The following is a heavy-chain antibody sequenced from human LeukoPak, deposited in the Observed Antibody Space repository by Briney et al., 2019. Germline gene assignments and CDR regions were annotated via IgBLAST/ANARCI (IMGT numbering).Heavy chain of an antibody. CDR1: GFTFSSYA. Sequence: PGGSLRLSCAASGFTFSSYAMHWVRQAPGKGLEWVAVISYDGSNKYYADSVKGRFTISRDNSKNTLYLQMNSLKTEDTAVYYCAKFHITGTTPSYFDYWGQGTLVTVSS. V-gene: IGHV3-30-3*02. CDR3: AKFHITGTTPSYFDY. D-gene: IGHD1-7*01. CDR2: ISYDGSNK. J-gene: IGHJ4*02.